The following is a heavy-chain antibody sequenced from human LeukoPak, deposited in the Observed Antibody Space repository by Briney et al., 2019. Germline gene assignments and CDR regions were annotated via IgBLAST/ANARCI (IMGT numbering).Heavy chain of an antibody. J-gene: IGHJ3*02. Sequence: GESLRLSCAASGFTFSTYSMNWVRQAPGKGLEWVSSINGRSNYIYYADSVKGRFTISRDNAQSSLFLQMNSLRAEDTAVYYCARVDGIVGASSAFDIWGLGTMVTVSS. CDR1: GFTFSTYS. D-gene: IGHD1-26*01. V-gene: IGHV3-21*01. CDR3: ARVDGIVGASSAFDI. CDR2: INGRSNYI.